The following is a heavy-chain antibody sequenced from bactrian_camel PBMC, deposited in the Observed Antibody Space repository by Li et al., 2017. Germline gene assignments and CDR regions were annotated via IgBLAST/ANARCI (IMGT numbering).Heavy chain of an antibody. CDR1: GFTFSTYV. CDR3: AAAAGLFGGTCVDVRSVDY. Sequence: DVQLVESGGGLVQPWGSLRLSCAASGFTFSTYVIHWVRQAPGKGLEWVAGINSDGSSTYYADSVQGRFTISQDNAENTLYLQMNNLNTEDTAMYYCAAAAGLFGGTCVDVRSVDYWGQGTQVT. J-gene: IGHJ4*01. CDR2: INSDGSST. V-gene: IGHV3S40*01. D-gene: IGHD2*01.